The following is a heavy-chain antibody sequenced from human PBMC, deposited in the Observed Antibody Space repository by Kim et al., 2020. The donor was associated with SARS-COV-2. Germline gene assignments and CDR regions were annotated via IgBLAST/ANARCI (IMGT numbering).Heavy chain of an antibody. CDR2: IYPGDSDT. CDR1: GYSFTSYW. J-gene: IGHJ4*02. CDR3: ARQSRRRDGYSFDY. V-gene: IGHV5-51*01. Sequence: GESLKISWKGSGYSFTSYWIGWVRQMPGKGLEWMGIIYPGDSDTRYSPSFQGQVTISAAKSISTAYLQWSSLKASDTAMYDCARQSRRRDGYSFDYWGQGTLVTVSS. D-gene: IGHD2-15*01.